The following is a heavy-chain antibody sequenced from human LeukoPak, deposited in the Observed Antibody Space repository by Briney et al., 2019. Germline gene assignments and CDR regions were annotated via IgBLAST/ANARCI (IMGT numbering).Heavy chain of an antibody. D-gene: IGHD1-26*01. Sequence: ASVKVSGKASGYTFTGYYMHWVRQAPGQGLEWMGRMNPNSGGTNYAQKFQGRVTMTRDTSISTAYMELSRLRSDDTAVYYCATVVGARGGDYFDYWGQGTLVTVSS. V-gene: IGHV1-2*02. CDR3: ATVVGARGGDYFDY. CDR1: GYTFTGYY. CDR2: MNPNSGGT. J-gene: IGHJ4*02.